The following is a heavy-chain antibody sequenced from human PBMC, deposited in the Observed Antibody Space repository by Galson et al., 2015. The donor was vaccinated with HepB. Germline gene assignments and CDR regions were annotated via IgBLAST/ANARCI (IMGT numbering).Heavy chain of an antibody. J-gene: IGHJ5*02. CDR1: GYTFSSYS. Sequence: SCKASGYTFSSYSITWVRQAPGQGLEWMGWINTYNGNTEYAQKFQGRVTMTTDTSTSTAYMELRSLRSDDTAVYYCARGALIVVVGATQNNWFDPWGQGTLVTVSS. V-gene: IGHV1-18*01. CDR2: INTYNGNT. CDR3: ARGALIVVVGATQNNWFDP. D-gene: IGHD2-15*01.